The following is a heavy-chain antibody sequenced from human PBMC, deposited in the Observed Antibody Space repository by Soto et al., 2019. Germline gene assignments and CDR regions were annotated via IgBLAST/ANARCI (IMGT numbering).Heavy chain of an antibody. D-gene: IGHD3-22*01. J-gene: IGHJ4*02. CDR3: ARLYDSVTTIDH. Sequence: EVQLVESGGGLVQPGGSLRLSCATSGFIFSDYWMTWVRQALGKGLEWVASIKQDESERRYADSVRGRFTVSRDNAKNSLYLQMNSLGVEDTAVYYCARLYDSVTTIDHWGQGTLATVSS. CDR2: IKQDESER. V-gene: IGHV3-7*01. CDR1: GFIFSDYW.